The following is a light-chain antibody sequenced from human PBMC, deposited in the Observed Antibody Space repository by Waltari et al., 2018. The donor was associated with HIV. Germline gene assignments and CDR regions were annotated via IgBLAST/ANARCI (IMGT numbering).Light chain of an antibody. CDR1: SSNIGVNF. J-gene: IGLJ3*02. Sequence: QSVLTQPPSASGTPGQTVNISCSRSSSNIGVNFVYWYQQFPATAPRLLIYKNNQRPSRVSDRFSGSKSGTSASLTIRGLRSEDEAVYHCGTWDDSLSGWVFGGGTKVTVL. CDR3: GTWDDSLSGWV. V-gene: IGLV1-47*01. CDR2: KNN.